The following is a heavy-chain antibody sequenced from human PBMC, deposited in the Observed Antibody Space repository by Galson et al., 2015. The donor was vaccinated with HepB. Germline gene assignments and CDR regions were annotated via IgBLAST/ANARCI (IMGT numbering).Heavy chain of an antibody. CDR3: ARDRYEYLWGSDRSTFAFDI. V-gene: IGHV1-3*01. CDR1: GYTFSNSA. J-gene: IGHJ3*02. Sequence: SVKVSCKASGYTFSNSAMHWVRQAPGQVLEWMGWINAGNGNTKYSQKFQGRVTITRDTSATTVYMELRSLRSEDTAVYYCARDRYEYLWGSDRSTFAFDIWGQGTKVTVSS. D-gene: IGHD3-16*02. CDR2: INAGNGNT.